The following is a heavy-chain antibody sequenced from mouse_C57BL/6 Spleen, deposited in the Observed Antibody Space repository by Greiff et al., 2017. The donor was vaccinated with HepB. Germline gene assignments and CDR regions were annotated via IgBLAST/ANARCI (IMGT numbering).Heavy chain of an antibody. CDR2: IYPGSGST. D-gene: IGHD2-2*01. CDR1: GYTFTSYW. Sequence: QVQLKQPGAELVKPGASVKMSCKASGYTFTSYWITWVKQRPGQGLEWIGDIYPGSGSTNYNEKFKSKATLTVDTSSSTAYMQLSSLTSEDSAVYYCAVYYGYENYFDYWGQGTTLTVSS. V-gene: IGHV1-55*01. J-gene: IGHJ2*01. CDR3: AVYYGYENYFDY.